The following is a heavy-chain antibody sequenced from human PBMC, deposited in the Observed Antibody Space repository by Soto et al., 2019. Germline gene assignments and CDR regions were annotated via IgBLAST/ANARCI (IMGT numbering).Heavy chain of an antibody. CDR3: ARDRGKDCSSTSCPLAFDI. CDR1: GGSISSGGYY. D-gene: IGHD2-2*01. J-gene: IGHJ3*02. CDR2: IYYSGST. Sequence: PSETLSVTCTVSGGSISSGGYYWSWNRQHPGKGLEWIGYIYYSGSTYYNPSLKSRVTISVDTSKNQFSLKLSSVTAADTAVYYCARDRGKDCSSTSCPLAFDIWGKGTMVTVSS. V-gene: IGHV4-31*03.